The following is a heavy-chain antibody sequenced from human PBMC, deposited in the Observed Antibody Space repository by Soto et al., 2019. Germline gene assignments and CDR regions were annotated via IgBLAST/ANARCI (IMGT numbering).Heavy chain of an antibody. CDR3: GRCTCTSCHLGSDY. CDR2: ISHDGINK. J-gene: IGHJ4*02. D-gene: IGHD2-2*01. CDR1: GFTFSSYA. Sequence: GGSLRLSCAASGFTFSSYAMNWVRQAPGKGLEWVALISHDGINKYYADSVRGRFTISRDSSTNTLYLQMNSLRAADTAVYYCGRCTCTSCHLGSDYWGQGTLVTVSS. V-gene: IGHV3-30-3*01.